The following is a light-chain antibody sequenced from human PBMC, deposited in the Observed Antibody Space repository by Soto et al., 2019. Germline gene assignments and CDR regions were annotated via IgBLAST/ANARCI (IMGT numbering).Light chain of an antibody. Sequence: QSVLTQPASVSGSPGQSITISCTGTSSDVGSYNYVSWYQQHPGKAPKLLIYDVSNRPSGVSNRFSGSKSGNTASLTISGLQPEDEADYYCSSYTTKNTVVLGGGT. CDR3: SSYTTKNTVV. CDR2: DVS. CDR1: SSDVGSYNY. V-gene: IGLV2-14*01. J-gene: IGLJ2*01.